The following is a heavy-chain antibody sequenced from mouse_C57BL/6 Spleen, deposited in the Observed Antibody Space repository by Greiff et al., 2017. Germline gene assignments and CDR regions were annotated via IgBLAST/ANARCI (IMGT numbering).Heavy chain of an antibody. CDR2: IRNKANGYSL. V-gene: IGHV7-3*01. CDR1: GFTFTDYY. Sequence: EVQLVESGGGLVQPGCSLSLSCAASGFTFTDYYMRWVRQPPGTALEWLGFIRNKANGYSLAYRASVKGRFTISRDNSHSILYLQMNALRAEDSATYYWARYMITKAMDYWAQGTSVTVSS. J-gene: IGHJ4*01. D-gene: IGHD2-4*01. CDR3: ARYMITKAMDY.